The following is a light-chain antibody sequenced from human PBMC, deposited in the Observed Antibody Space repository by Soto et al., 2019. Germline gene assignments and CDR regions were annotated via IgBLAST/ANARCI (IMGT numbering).Light chain of an antibody. CDR2: GAT. CDR3: QQYGSSPWT. Sequence: VRTQSAATVSVSPGERATLSCRASQTVRDNLGWYQQKPGQPPRLLIYGATTRATGIPARFSGSGSGTDFTLTISRLEPEDFAVYYCQQYGSSPWTFGQGTKLDIK. V-gene: IGKV3-20*01. CDR1: QTVRDN. J-gene: IGKJ1*01.